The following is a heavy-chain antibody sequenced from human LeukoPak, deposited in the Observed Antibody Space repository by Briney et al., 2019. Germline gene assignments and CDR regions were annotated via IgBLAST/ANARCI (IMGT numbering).Heavy chain of an antibody. CDR2: VVPIFGTA. V-gene: IGHV1-69*06. J-gene: IGHJ4*02. CDR3: ARDRAEVDYGSGNIRLGY. Sequence: GASVKVSCTASGYTFTSYGISWVRQGHGQGLERKGGVVPIFGTANYAQKFHGRVTITADKSTSTAYMELSSLRSEDTAVYYCARDRAEVDYGSGNIRLGYWGQGTLVTVSS. D-gene: IGHD3-10*01. CDR1: GYTFTSYG.